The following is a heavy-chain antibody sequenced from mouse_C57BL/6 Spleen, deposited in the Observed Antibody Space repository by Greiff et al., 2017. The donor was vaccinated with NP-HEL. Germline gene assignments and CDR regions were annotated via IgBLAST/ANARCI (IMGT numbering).Heavy chain of an antibody. J-gene: IGHJ1*03. CDR2: IYPRSGNT. CDR1: GYTFTSYG. V-gene: IGHV1-81*01. Sequence: QVQLQQSGAELARPGASVKLSCKASGYTFTSYGISWVKQRTGQGLEWIGEIYPRSGNTYYNEKFKGKATLTADKSSSTAYMELRSLTSEDSAVYFCARLEIYYGSNWYFDVWGTGTTVTVSS. CDR3: ARLEIYYGSNWYFDV. D-gene: IGHD1-1*01.